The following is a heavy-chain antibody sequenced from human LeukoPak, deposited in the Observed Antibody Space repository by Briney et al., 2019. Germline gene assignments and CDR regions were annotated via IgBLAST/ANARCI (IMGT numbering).Heavy chain of an antibody. CDR1: GFTFSDYY. J-gene: IGHJ4*02. CDR3: ARDILGSQTPFDY. V-gene: IGHV3-11*06. CDR2: ISSSSSYI. Sequence: GGSLRLSCAASGFTFSDYYMSWIRQAPGKGLAWVSSISSSSSYIYYADSVKGRFTISRDNARNSLYLQMNSLRAEDTAVYYCARDILGSQTPFDYWGQGTLVTVSS. D-gene: IGHD1-26*01.